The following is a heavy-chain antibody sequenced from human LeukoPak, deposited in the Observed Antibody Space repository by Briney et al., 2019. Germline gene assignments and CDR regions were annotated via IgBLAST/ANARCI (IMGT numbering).Heavy chain of an antibody. Sequence: GGSLTLSCALSGFTYSSYSMNWVRQAPGKGVEGVSSISRRSRSYIYYADSVKGRFTVRRDNAKHSLYLQMNRLRGEDTAVYYCARVVSRVDYCGQGTLVTVSS. J-gene: IGHJ4*02. D-gene: IGHD2/OR15-2a*01. CDR1: GFTYSSYS. V-gene: IGHV3-21*01. CDR3: ARVVSRVDY. CDR2: ISRRSRSYI.